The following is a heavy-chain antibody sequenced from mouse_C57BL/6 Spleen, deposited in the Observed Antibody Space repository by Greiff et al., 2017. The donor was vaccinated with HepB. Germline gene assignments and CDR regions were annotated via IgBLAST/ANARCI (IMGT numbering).Heavy chain of an antibody. CDR3: ARHWDYPLYYYAMDY. D-gene: IGHD5-5*01. Sequence: ESGGGLVKPGGSLKLSCAASGFTFSSYTMSWVRQTPEKRLEWVATISGGGGNTYYPDSVKGRFTISRDNAKNTLYLQMSSLRSEDTALYYCARHWDYPLYYYAMDYWGQGTSVTVSS. J-gene: IGHJ4*01. CDR1: GFTFSSYT. CDR2: ISGGGGNT. V-gene: IGHV5-9*01.